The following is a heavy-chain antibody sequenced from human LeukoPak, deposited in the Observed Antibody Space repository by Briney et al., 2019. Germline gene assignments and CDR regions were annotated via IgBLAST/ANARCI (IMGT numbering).Heavy chain of an antibody. CDR2: IYHSGST. CDR1: GGSFSGYY. V-gene: IGHV4-34*01. D-gene: IGHD6-13*01. J-gene: IGHJ4*02. CDR3: ARVEYSSSWFWGEIDY. Sequence: SETLSLTCAVYGGSFSGYYWSWIRQPAGKGLEWIGEIYHSGSTNYNPSLKSRVTISVDKSKNQFSLKLSSVTAADTAVYYCARVEYSSSWFWGEIDYWGQGTLVTVSS.